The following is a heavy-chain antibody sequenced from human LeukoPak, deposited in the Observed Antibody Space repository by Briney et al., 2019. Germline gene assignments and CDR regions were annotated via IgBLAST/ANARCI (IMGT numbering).Heavy chain of an antibody. Sequence: SETLSLTCTVSGGSISSSSYYWGWIRQPPGQGLKWIGSIYYSGSTYYNPSLKSRVTILVDTSKNQFSLKLSSVTAADTAVYYCAREGGDYGGNSQFWYFDLWGRGTLVTVSS. D-gene: IGHD4-23*01. CDR3: AREGGDYGGNSQFWYFDL. CDR2: IYYSGST. V-gene: IGHV4-39*07. CDR1: GGSISSSSYY. J-gene: IGHJ2*01.